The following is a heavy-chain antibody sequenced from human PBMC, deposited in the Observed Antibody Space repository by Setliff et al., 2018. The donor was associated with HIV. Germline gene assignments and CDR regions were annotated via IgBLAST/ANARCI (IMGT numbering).Heavy chain of an antibody. V-gene: IGHV4-4*07. J-gene: IGHJ4*02. CDR3: ARSMGAFDY. D-gene: IGHD1-26*01. Sequence: PSETLSLTCTVSGGSISAYYWSWIRQPAGKGLEYIGRIFAGGSTNYNPSLRSQVTISVNTSKNQFSLELSSVTAADTAVYYCARSMGAFDYWGPGALVTVSS. CDR2: IFAGGST. CDR1: GGSISAYY.